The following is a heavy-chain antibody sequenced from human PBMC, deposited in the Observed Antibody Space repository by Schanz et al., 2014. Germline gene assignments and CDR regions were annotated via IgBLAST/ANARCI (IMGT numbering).Heavy chain of an antibody. V-gene: IGHV3-48*01. J-gene: IGHJ5*02. CDR2: ITYNGGTI. CDR1: GITFSSHS. CDR3: ARAGYDADNWFDP. Sequence: EVQLLESGGGLVQPGGSLRLSCAASGITFSSHSFNWVRQAPGKGLEWISYITYNGGTIYYADSVKGRFTISRDNAKNSLYLEMNSLRAEDTALYYCARAGYDADNWFDPWGQGTLVTVSS. D-gene: IGHD2-2*01.